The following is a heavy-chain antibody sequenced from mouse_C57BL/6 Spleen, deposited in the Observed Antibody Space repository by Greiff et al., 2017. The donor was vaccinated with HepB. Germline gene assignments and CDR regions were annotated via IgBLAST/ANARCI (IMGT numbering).Heavy chain of an antibody. V-gene: IGHV1-50*01. J-gene: IGHJ4*01. Sequence: QVQLQQPGAELVKPGASVKLSCKASGYTFTSYWMQWVKQRPGQGLEWIGEIDPSDSYTNYNQKFKGKATLTVDTSSSTAYMQLSSLTSEDSAVYYCARGGGGNPYYAMDYWGQGTSVTVSS. CDR3: ARGGGGNPYYAMDY. CDR1: GYTFTSYW. CDR2: IDPSDSYT. D-gene: IGHD2-1*01.